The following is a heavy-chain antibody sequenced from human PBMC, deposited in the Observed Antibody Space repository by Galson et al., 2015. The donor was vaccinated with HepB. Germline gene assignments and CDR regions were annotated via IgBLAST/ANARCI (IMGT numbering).Heavy chain of an antibody. Sequence: VKVSCKVSGYTLTELSMHWVRQAPGKGLEWMGGFDPEDGETIYAQKFQGRVTMTEDTSTDTAYMELSSLRSEDTAVYYCATGNTVVTPMGWYYFDYWGQGTLVTVSS. V-gene: IGHV1-24*01. D-gene: IGHD4-23*01. CDR2: FDPEDGET. CDR3: ATGNTVVTPMGWYYFDY. J-gene: IGHJ4*02. CDR1: GYTLTELS.